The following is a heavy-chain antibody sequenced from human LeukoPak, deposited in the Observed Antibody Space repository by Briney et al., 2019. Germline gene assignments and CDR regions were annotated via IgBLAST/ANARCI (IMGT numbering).Heavy chain of an antibody. CDR2: IYYSGST. D-gene: IGHD5-18*01. J-gene: IGHJ4*02. CDR1: GGSISSYY. Sequence: SETLSLTCTVSGGSISSYYWSWIRQPPGKGLEWIGYIYYSGSTKYNPSLRSRVTISVDTSKNQFSLKLSSVTAADTAVYYCAKHDRLRADYTYGPMYYWGQGTLVTVSS. V-gene: IGHV4-59*08. CDR3: AKHDRLRADYTYGPMYY.